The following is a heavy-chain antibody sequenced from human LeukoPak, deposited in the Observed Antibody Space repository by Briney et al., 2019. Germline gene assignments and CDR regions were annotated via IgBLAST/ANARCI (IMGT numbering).Heavy chain of an antibody. J-gene: IGHJ3*02. Sequence: GGSLRLSCAASGFTFSSYWMHWVRQAPGKGLVWVSRINSDGSSTSYADSVKGRFTISRDNAKNTLYLQMNSLRAEDTAVYYCALGIGYCSSTSCYGGAFDIWGQGTMVTVSS. V-gene: IGHV3-74*01. CDR1: GFTFSSYW. CDR2: INSDGSST. D-gene: IGHD2-2*01. CDR3: ALGIGYCSSTSCYGGAFDI.